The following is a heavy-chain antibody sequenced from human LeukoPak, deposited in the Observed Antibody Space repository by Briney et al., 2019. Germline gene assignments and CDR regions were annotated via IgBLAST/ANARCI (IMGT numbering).Heavy chain of an antibody. Sequence: ASVKVSCKASGGTFSSYAISWVRQAPGQGLEWMGRIIPILGIANYAQKFQGRVTITADKSTSTAYMELSSLRSEDTAVYYCATDGESRHDAFDIWGQGTMVTVSS. D-gene: IGHD3-10*01. CDR1: GGTFSSYA. CDR2: IIPILGIA. J-gene: IGHJ3*02. CDR3: ATDGESRHDAFDI. V-gene: IGHV1-69*04.